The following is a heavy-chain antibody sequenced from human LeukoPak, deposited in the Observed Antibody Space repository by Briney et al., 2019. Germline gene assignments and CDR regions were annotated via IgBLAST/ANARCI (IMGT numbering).Heavy chain of an antibody. J-gene: IGHJ3*02. CDR2: ISWNSGSI. V-gene: IGHV3-9*01. D-gene: IGHD3-22*01. CDR3: AKDRDTYYYDSSGYPSDAFDI. CDR1: GFTFDDYA. Sequence: GGSLRLSCAASGFTFDDYAMHWVRQAPVKGLEWVSGISWNSGSIGYAVSVKGRFTISRDNAKNSLYLQMNSLRAEDTALYYCAKDRDTYYYDSSGYPSDAFDIWGQGTMVTVSS.